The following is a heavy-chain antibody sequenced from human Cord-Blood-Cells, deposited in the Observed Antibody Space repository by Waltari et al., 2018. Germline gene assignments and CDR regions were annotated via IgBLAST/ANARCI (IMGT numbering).Heavy chain of an antibody. CDR2: IYYSGST. CDR1: GGSTSSSSYY. CDR3: ARHVLWYGSGSYYFDY. J-gene: IGHJ4*02. Sequence: QLQLQESGPGLVKPSETLSLTCPVSGGSTSSSSYYWGWIRQPPGKGLEWIGSIYYSGSTYYNPSLKSRVTISVDTSKNQFSLKLSSVTAADTAVYYCARHVLWYGSGSYYFDYWGQGTLVTVSS. V-gene: IGHV4-39*01. D-gene: IGHD3-10*01.